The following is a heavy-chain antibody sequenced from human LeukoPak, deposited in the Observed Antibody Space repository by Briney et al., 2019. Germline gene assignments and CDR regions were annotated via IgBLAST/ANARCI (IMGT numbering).Heavy chain of an antibody. Sequence: TPSETLSLTCTVSGGSMNNYYWNWIRQPPGKGLEWIGYIFYSGGTSYNPSLKSRVTVSLDTSKNQFSLKLRSVTAADTAVYYCARVRTMTTDYWGQGILVTVSS. D-gene: IGHD4-17*01. J-gene: IGHJ4*02. CDR2: IFYSGGT. V-gene: IGHV4-59*01. CDR3: ARVRTMTTDY. CDR1: GGSMNNYY.